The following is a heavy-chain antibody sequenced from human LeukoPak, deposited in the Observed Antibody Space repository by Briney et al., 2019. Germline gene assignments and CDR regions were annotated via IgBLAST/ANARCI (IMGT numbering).Heavy chain of an antibody. CDR1: GGSISSSSYY. CDR2: IYYSGST. V-gene: IGHV4-39*07. D-gene: IGHD3-22*01. J-gene: IGHJ3*02. Sequence: PSETLSLTCTVSGGSISSSSYYWGWIRQPPGKGLEWIGSIYYSGSTYYNPSLKSRVTISVDTSKNQFSLKLSSVTAADTAVYYCAISYYYDSRPGAFDIWGQGTMVTVSS. CDR3: AISYYYDSRPGAFDI.